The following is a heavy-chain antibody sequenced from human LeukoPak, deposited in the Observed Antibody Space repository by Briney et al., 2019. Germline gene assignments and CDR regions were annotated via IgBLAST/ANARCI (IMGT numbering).Heavy chain of an antibody. J-gene: IGHJ4*02. D-gene: IGHD2-15*01. Sequence: PSETLSLTCTVSGGSISSSTYYWGWIRQPPGKGLEWIGRIYTSGSTNYNPSLKSRVTMSVDTSKNQFSLKLSSVTAADTAVYYCARDGDIVVWGQGTLVTVSS. CDR1: GGSISSSTYY. V-gene: IGHV4-39*07. CDR3: ARDGDIVV. CDR2: IYTSGST.